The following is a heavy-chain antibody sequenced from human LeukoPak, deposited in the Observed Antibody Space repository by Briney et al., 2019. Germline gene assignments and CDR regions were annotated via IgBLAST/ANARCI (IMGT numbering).Heavy chain of an antibody. CDR1: GYTFTSYG. V-gene: IGHV1-18*01. CDR2: ISAYNGNT. Sequence: GASVKVSCKASGYTFTSYGISWVRQAPGQGLEWMGWISAYNGNTNYAQKLQGRVTITTDTSTSTAYMELRSLRSDDTAVYYCARAENPYYYDSSGYPPDYWGQGTLVTVSS. J-gene: IGHJ4*02. D-gene: IGHD3-22*01. CDR3: ARAENPYYYDSSGYPPDY.